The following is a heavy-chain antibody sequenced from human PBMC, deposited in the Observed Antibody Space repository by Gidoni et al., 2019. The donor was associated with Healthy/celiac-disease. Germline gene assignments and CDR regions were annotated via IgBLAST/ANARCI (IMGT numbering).Heavy chain of an antibody. CDR3: AISVDTATGDSSGYYFYY. D-gene: IGHD3-22*01. J-gene: IGHJ4*02. CDR2: IYPGDSDT. CDR1: GYSFTSYW. Sequence: EVQLVQSGAEVKKPGESLKISCKGSGYSFTSYWIGWVRQMPGKGLELMGIIYPGDSDTRYSPSFQGQVTISADKSISTAYLQWSSLKASDTAMYYCAISVDTATGDSSGYYFYYWGQGTLVTVSS. V-gene: IGHV5-51*01.